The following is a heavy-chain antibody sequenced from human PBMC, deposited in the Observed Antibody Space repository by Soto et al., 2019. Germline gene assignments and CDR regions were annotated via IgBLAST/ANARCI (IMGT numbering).Heavy chain of an antibody. CDR1: GGSIISSSYY. V-gene: IGHV4-39*01. CDR3: VRTTTVTSSVY. J-gene: IGHJ4*02. D-gene: IGHD4-17*01. CDR2: IYYSGSI. Sequence: SETLSLTCTVSGGSIISSSYYWGLIRQPPGKGLEWIGNIYYSGSIYYNPSLKSRVTISVDTSKNQFSLKLSSVTAADTAVYYCVRTTTVTSSVYWGQGTLVTVSS.